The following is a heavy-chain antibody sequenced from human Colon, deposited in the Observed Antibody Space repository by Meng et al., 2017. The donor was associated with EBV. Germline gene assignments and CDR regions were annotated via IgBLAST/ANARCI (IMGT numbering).Heavy chain of an antibody. V-gene: IGHV4-39*01. J-gene: IGHJ4*02. CDR1: GGSIRSGPYC. CDR2: IYYSGST. Sequence: QVQLQGAGPGLVKPSETLSLTCTVSGGSIRSGPYCWAWIRQPPGKGLEWIGSIYYSGSTYYNPSLKSRVTISVDSSKNQFSLKLTSVTAADTSLYYCASYTSFSGSYYNGIDYWGQGTLVTVSS. D-gene: IGHD3-10*01. CDR3: ASYTSFSGSYYNGIDY.